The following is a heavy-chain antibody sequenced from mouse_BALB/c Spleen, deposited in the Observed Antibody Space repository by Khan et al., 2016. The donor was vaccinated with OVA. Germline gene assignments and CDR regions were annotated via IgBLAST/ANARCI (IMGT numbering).Heavy chain of an antibody. CDR1: GYTFTEYT. CDR3: TRRDYYAYYWFFDV. V-gene: IGHV1-18*01. Sequence: EVKLQESGPELVKPGASVRISCKTSGYTFTEYTMHWVKQSHGKSLEWLGGFNPNNGGTSYNQKFKGKATLTVDKSYSTAYMELRSLTSEDSAVYYGTRRDYYAYYWFFDVWGAGTTVTVSS. J-gene: IGHJ1*01. CDR2: FNPNNGGT. D-gene: IGHD1-2*01.